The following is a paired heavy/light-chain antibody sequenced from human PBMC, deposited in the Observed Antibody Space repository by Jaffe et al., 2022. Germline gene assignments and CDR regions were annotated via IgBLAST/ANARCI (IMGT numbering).Light chain of an antibody. CDR3: HQYGSSPWT. Sequence: ETVVTQSPGTLSLSPGERATLSCRASQTVNNNYLAWYQQKPGQAPRLLIYVASTRATGIPDRFSGSGSGTDFTLTISRLEPEDFAVYHCHQYGSSPWTFGQGTKVEIK. CDR1: QTVNNNY. J-gene: IGKJ1*01. CDR2: VAS. V-gene: IGKV3-20*01.
Heavy chain of an antibody. V-gene: IGHV3-74*01. CDR2: INNDGSGT. Sequence: EVQLVESGGGLVQPGGSLRLSCAASGFSFSSYWMHWVRQAPGKGLLWVSRINNDGSGTSYAESVKGRFTISRDNAKNTLYLQMNSLRDEDTAVYYCTRGVAVSGTDYWGQGTLVTVSS. CDR3: TRGVAVSGTDY. J-gene: IGHJ4*02. D-gene: IGHD6-19*01. CDR1: GFSFSSYW.